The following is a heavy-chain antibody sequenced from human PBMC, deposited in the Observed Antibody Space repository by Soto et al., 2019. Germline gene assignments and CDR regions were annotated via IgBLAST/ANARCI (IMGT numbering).Heavy chain of an antibody. CDR1: GGSISSSSYY. V-gene: IGHV4-39*01. Sequence: SETLSLTCTVSGGSISSSSYYWGWIRQPPGKGLEWIGSIYYSGSTYYNPSLKSRVTISVDTSKNQFSLKLSSVTAADTAVYYCARQNGKYSSSSAVDYWGQGTLITVSS. J-gene: IGHJ4*02. CDR3: ARQNGKYSSSSAVDY. CDR2: IYYSGST. D-gene: IGHD6-6*01.